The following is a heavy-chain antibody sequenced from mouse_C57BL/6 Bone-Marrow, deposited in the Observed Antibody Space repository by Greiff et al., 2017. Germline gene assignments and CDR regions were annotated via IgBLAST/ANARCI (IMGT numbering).Heavy chain of an antibody. V-gene: IGHV1-55*01. J-gene: IGHJ1*03. CDR2: IYPGSGST. Sequence: QVQLQQSGAELVKPGASVKMSCKASGYTFTSYWITWVKQRPGQGLEWIGDIYPGSGSTNYNAKFKSKATLTVDTSSSTAYMQLSSLTSEDSAVYYCARGDYGSDVWGTGTTVTVSS. CDR1: GYTFTSYW. CDR3: ARGDYGSDV. D-gene: IGHD1-1*01.